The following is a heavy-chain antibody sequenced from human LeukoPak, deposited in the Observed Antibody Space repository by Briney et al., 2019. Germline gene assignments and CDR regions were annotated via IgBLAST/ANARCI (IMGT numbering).Heavy chain of an antibody. Sequence: GGSLRLSCVASGFNVSSTYMTWVRQAPGKGLEWVSTIYSGGTTYYADSVMGRFTISRHNSRNTLYLQMNSLRAEDTAVYYCARVDTVMAYYFDLWGQGTLVTVSS. J-gene: IGHJ4*02. D-gene: IGHD5-18*01. CDR3: ARVDTVMAYYFDL. CDR1: GFNVSSTY. CDR2: IYSGGTT. V-gene: IGHV3-53*04.